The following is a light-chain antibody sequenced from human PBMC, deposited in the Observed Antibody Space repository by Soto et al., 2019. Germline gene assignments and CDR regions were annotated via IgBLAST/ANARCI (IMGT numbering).Light chain of an antibody. CDR1: QSVSSN. V-gene: IGKV3-15*01. J-gene: IGKJ2*01. CDR2: DAS. CDR3: QQYNTWPPYT. Sequence: DIVMTQSPGTLSVSPGEIATLSCRASQSVSSNLAWYQPKPGQAPRLLIYDASTRATGIPARFSGSGSGTDFTRSISSLQSEDFAVYFCQQYNTWPPYTVGQGTKLEI.